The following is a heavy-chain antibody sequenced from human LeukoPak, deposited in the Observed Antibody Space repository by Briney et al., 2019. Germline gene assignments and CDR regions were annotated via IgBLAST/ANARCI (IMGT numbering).Heavy chain of an antibody. D-gene: IGHD1-26*01. V-gene: IGHV3-11*04. CDR3: ARRWELQVHGEFDY. Sequence: GGSLRLSCAASGFTFSDYYMSWIRQAPGKGLEWVPYISSSGSTICYADSVKGRFTISRDNAKNSLYLQMNSLRAEDTAVYYCARRWELQVHGEFDYWGQGTLVTVSS. J-gene: IGHJ4*02. CDR2: ISSSGSTI. CDR1: GFTFSDYY.